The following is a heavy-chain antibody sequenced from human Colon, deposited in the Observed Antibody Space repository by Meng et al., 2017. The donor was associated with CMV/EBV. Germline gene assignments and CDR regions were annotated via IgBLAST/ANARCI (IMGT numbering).Heavy chain of an antibody. CDR2: ISSNSGII. CDR3: AKDLAVATTS. J-gene: IGHJ5*02. V-gene: IGHV3-9*01. Sequence: GGSLRLSCAASEFIFDDYDMHWVRQAPGKGLEWVSGISSNSGIIAYADSVKGRFTISRDSAKNSLYLQMNSLRDEDTALYYCAKDLAVATTSWGQGTLVTVSS. CDR1: EFIFDDYD. D-gene: IGHD6-19*01.